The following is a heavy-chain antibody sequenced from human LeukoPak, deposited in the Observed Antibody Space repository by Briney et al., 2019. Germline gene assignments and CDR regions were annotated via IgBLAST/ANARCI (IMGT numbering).Heavy chain of an antibody. J-gene: IGHJ4*02. V-gene: IGHV3-48*01. D-gene: IGHD6-6*01. CDR3: ARDLTSISSKGVY. Sequence: GGSLRRSCAASGFTFSSYWMNWVRQAPGKGLEWVSYISSSSSTIYYADSVKVRFTTSRDIAKNSLYLQMNSLRAEDTTVYYYARDLTSISSKGVYWGQGTLVTVSS. CDR2: ISSSSSTI. CDR1: GFTFSSYW.